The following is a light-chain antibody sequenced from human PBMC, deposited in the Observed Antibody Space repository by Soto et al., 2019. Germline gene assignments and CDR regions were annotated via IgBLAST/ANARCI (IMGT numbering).Light chain of an antibody. Sequence: DMQMTQSPSSLSVSVEVRVIITCRASQSISNHLNWYQQKPGKAPKLLVFAASSLQSGVPSRFSGSRSGPDFTLTISSLQPEDFAVHYCQQYSNWPPITFGQGTRLEIK. J-gene: IGKJ5*01. CDR1: QSISNH. CDR2: AAS. V-gene: IGKV1-39*01. CDR3: QQYSNWPPIT.